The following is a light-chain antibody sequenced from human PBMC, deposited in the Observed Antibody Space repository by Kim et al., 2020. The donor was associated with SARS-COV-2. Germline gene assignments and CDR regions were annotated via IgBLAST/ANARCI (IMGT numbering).Light chain of an antibody. CDR3: NSRDSNDNVV. CDR1: SLRPYY. Sequence: VALGQTVRITCKGDSLRPYYATWYQQKPGQAPIVVIYGKNNRPSGIPDRFSGSSSGNTASLTITGTQAGDEADYYCNSRDSNDNVVFGGGTQLTVL. V-gene: IGLV3-19*01. J-gene: IGLJ2*01. CDR2: GKN.